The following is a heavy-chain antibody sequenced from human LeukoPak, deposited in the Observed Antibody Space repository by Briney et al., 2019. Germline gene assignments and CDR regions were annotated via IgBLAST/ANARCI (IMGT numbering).Heavy chain of an antibody. CDR3: AREDRGGYSYGKPYYYYMDV. CDR2: INHSGST. Sequence: SETLSLTCTVSGGSISSYYWSWIRQPPGKGLEWIGEINHSGSTNYNPSLKSRVTISVDTSKNQFSLKLSSVTAADTAVYYCAREDRGGYSYGKPYYYYMDVWGKGTTVTISS. D-gene: IGHD5-18*01. J-gene: IGHJ6*03. V-gene: IGHV4-34*01. CDR1: GGSISSYY.